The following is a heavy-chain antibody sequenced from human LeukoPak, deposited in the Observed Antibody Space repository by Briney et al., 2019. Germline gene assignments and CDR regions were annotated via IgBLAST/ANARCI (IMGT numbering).Heavy chain of an antibody. CDR1: GYTFTSYG. V-gene: IGHV1-18*01. D-gene: IGHD5-24*01. Sequence: EASVKVSCKASGYTFTSYGISWVRQAPGQGLEWMGWISTYNGNTNYAQKLQGRVTMTTDTSTSTAYMELRRLRSDDTAVYYCARRGSVEMATISYYYYMDVWGKGTTVTISS. CDR3: ARRGSVEMATISYYYYMDV. CDR2: ISTYNGNT. J-gene: IGHJ6*03.